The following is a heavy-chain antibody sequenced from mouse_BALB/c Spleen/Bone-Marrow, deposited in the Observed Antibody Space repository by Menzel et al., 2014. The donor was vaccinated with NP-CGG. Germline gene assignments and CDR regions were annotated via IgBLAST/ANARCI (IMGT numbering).Heavy chain of an antibody. D-gene: IGHD3-1*01. CDR2: ISYSGST. J-gene: IGHJ4*01. V-gene: IGHV3-8*02. CDR1: GDSITSGY. CDR3: ARSGSSGYHYYAMDY. Sequence: EVKLVESGPSLVKPSQTLSLTCSVTGDSITSGYWNWIRKFPGNKLEYMGYISYSGSTYYNPSLKSRISITRDTSKNLCYLQLNSVTTKDTATDYCARSGSSGYHYYAMDYWGQGTSVTVSS.